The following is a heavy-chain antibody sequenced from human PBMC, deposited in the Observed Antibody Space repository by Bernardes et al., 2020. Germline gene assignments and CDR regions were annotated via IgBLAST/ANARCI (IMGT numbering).Heavy chain of an antibody. J-gene: IGHJ4*02. CDR3: AKDLAWKGLAHSFDY. D-gene: IGHD3-16*01. CDR1: GSTFNSYA. V-gene: IGHV3-30*18. CDR2: ISYDGKTQ. Sequence: GGSLRLSCAASGSTFNSYAVHWVRQAPGKGLEWVAVISYDGKTQYYVDSVKGRFTISRDNSKNTLYLQMNSLRVEDTAVYFCAKDLAWKGLAHSFDYWGPGVLVTVSS.